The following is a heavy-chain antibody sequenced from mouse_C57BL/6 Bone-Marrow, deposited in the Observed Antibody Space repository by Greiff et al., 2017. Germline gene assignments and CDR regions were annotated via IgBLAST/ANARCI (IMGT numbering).Heavy chain of an antibody. Sequence: VQLQESGAELVKPGASVKLSCKASGYTFTTYPIEWMKQNHGKSLEWIGNFHPYNDDTKYNEKFKGKATLSVEKSSSTVYLELSRLTSDDSAVYYCARGDGSSYNWYFDVWGTGATVTVSS. V-gene: IGHV1-47*01. CDR3: ARGDGSSYNWYFDV. J-gene: IGHJ1*03. CDR2: FHPYNDDT. CDR1: GYTFTTYP. D-gene: IGHD1-1*01.